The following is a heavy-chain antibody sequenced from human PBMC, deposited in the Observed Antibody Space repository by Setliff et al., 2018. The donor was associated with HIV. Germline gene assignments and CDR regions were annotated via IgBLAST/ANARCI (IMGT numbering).Heavy chain of an antibody. Sequence: PSETLSLTCSVSDGSMTSGSYYWGWIRQPPGRGLEWIGSVYYSGTTYYNPSLKSRLRMSVDTSISTAYMELSRLRSDDTAVYFCARARDGFNFGLKYWGEGTLVTVSS. V-gene: IGHV4-39*07. D-gene: IGHD3-10*01. CDR3: ARARDGFNFGLKY. CDR2: VYYSGTT. CDR1: DGSMTSGSYY. J-gene: IGHJ4*02.